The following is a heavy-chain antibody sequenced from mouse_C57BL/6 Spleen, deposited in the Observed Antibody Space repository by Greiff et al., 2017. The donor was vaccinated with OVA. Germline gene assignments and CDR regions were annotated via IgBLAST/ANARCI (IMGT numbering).Heavy chain of an antibody. Sequence: EVQGVESGPELVKPGASVKISCKASGYSFTDYNMNWVKQSNGKSLEWIGVINPNYGTTSYNQKFKGKATLTVDQSSSTAYMQLNSLTSEDSAVYYCARGYYGSSYYAMDYWGQGTSVTVSS. D-gene: IGHD1-1*01. J-gene: IGHJ4*01. V-gene: IGHV1-39*01. CDR2: INPNYGTT. CDR3: ARGYYGSSYYAMDY. CDR1: GYSFTDYN.